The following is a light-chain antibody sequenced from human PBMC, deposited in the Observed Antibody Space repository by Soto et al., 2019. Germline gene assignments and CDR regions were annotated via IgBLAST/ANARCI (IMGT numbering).Light chain of an antibody. CDR2: NNN. CDR3: AEWDESLNGYV. V-gene: IGLV1-44*01. CDR1: SSNIGTNA. Sequence: QSVLTQPPSASGTPGQRVTISCSGGSSNIGTNAVNWYQQLPGTAPKLLIYNNNQRPSGVPDRFSGSKSGTSASLAISGLQSEDEADYYCAEWDESLNGYVFGTGXRVTFL. J-gene: IGLJ1*01.